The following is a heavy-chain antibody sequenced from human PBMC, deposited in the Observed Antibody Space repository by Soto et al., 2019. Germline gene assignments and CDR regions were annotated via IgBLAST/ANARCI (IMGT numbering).Heavy chain of an antibody. Sequence: SETLSLTCAVSGGSISSSNWWSWVRQPPGKGLEWIGEIYHSGSTNYNPSLKSRVTISVGTSKNQFSLKLSSVTAADTAVYYCARRITMVRGVRGGFDPWGQETLVTVSS. CDR3: ARRITMVRGVRGGFDP. CDR2: IYHSGST. V-gene: IGHV4-4*02. J-gene: IGHJ5*02. D-gene: IGHD3-10*01. CDR1: GGSISSSNW.